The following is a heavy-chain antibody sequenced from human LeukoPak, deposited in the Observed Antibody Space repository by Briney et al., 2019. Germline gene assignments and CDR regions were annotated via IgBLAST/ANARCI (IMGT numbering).Heavy chain of an antibody. CDR1: GGSISSYY. CDR2: IYTSGST. Sequence: PSETLSLTCTVSGGSISSYYWSWIRQPAGKGLEWIGRIYTSGSTNYNPSLKSRVTISVDTSKNQFSLKLSSVTAADTAVYYCATSPPVVPAAITAFDIWGQGTMVTVSS. J-gene: IGHJ3*02. D-gene: IGHD2-2*01. V-gene: IGHV4-4*07. CDR3: ATSPPVVPAAITAFDI.